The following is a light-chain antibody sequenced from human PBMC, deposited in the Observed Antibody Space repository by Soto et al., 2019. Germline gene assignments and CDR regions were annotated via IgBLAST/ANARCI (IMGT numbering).Light chain of an antibody. CDR1: QGISSY. Sequence: DIQLTQSPSFLSASVGDRVSITCRASQGISSYLAWYQQKPGKAPKLLIYIASTLQNGVPSRFSGSGSGTEFTLTISSLQPEDFAVYYCQQYNNWPPITFGQGTRLEIK. V-gene: IGKV1-9*01. CDR3: QQYNNWPPIT. CDR2: IAS. J-gene: IGKJ5*01.